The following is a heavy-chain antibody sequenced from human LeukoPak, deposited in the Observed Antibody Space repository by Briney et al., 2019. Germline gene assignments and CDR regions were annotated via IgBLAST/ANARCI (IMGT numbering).Heavy chain of an antibody. CDR2: ISRSGGST. V-gene: IGHV3-23*01. CDR3: ANYRSRFGESNPQYFDY. CDR1: GFTVSSNY. D-gene: IGHD3-10*01. Sequence: GGSLRLSCAASGFTVSSNYMSWVRQAPGKGLEWVSAISRSGGSTYYADSVKGRFTISGDNSKNTLYLQMNSLRAEDTAVYYCANYRSRFGESNPQYFDYWGQGTLVTVSS. J-gene: IGHJ4*02.